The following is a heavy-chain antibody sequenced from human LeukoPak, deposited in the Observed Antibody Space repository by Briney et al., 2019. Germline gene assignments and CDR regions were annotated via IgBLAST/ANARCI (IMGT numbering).Heavy chain of an antibody. Sequence: PSETLSLTCTVSSDSVSRYYWSWIRQPPGKGLEWIGYIYYSGSTNYNPSLESRVTISVDTSKNQFSLKLSSVTAADTAVYYCARVYSSKDYYFDYWGQGTLVTVSS. V-gene: IGHV4-59*02. CDR2: IYYSGST. D-gene: IGHD6-19*01. CDR3: ARVYSSKDYYFDY. CDR1: SDSVSRYY. J-gene: IGHJ4*02.